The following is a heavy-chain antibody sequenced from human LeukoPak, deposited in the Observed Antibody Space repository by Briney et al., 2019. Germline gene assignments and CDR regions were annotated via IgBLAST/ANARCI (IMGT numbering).Heavy chain of an antibody. CDR3: ARVRPYYYDSSGYHYNMDV. J-gene: IGHJ6*03. D-gene: IGHD3-22*01. Sequence: VASVKVSCKASGYTFTSYAMHWVRQAPGQRLEWMGWINAGNGNTKYSQEFQGRVTITRDTSASTAYMELSSLRSEDTAVYYCARVRPYYYDSSGYHYNMDVWGKGTTVTVSS. V-gene: IGHV1-3*03. CDR1: GYTFTSYA. CDR2: INAGNGNT.